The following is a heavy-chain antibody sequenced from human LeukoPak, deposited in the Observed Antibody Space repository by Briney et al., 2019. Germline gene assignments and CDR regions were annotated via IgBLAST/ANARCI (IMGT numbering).Heavy chain of an antibody. D-gene: IGHD3-22*01. Sequence: SETLSLTCAVYGGPFSGYYWRWIRQPPGKGLEWIGEINHSGSTNYNPSLKSQVTISVDTSKNQFSLKLSSVTAADTAVYYCARTHYGSSGYYCDYWGQGTLVTVSS. V-gene: IGHV4-34*01. J-gene: IGHJ4*02. CDR3: ARTHYGSSGYYCDY. CDR2: INHSGST. CDR1: GGPFSGYY.